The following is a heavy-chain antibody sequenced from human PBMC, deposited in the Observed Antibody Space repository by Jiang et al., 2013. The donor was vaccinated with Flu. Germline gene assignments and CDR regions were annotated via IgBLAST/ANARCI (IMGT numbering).Heavy chain of an antibody. CDR3: ARGVGGYSQWLQLNS. J-gene: IGHJ4*02. D-gene: IGHD3-22*01. V-gene: IGHV1-69*01. CDR1: GGSFTSYA. CDR2: IMRIFGIT. Sequence: GAEVKKPGSSVKVSCKASGGSFTSYAISWVRQAPGQGLEWMGGIMRIFGITNYAREFQGRVTITADESTSTAYMELSSLTSEDTAVYYCARGVGGYSQWLQLNSWGQGNPGPPSPQ.